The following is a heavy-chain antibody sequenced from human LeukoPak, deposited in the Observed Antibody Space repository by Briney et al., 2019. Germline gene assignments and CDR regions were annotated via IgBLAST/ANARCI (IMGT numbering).Heavy chain of an antibody. CDR1: GGSISSSNW. V-gene: IGHV4-4*02. CDR3: TRDRVGVRAYDY. D-gene: IGHD3-10*01. CDR2: IYHSGST. J-gene: IGHJ4*02. Sequence: SETLSLTCAVSGGSISSSNWRCWVRQPPGKGLEWIGEIYHSGSTNYNPSLKSRVTISADKSKNQFSLKLTYVTAADTAVYYCTRDRVGVRAYDYWGQGTLVTVSS.